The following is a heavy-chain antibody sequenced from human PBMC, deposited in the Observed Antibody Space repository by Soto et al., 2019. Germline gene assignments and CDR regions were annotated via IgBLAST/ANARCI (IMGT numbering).Heavy chain of an antibody. V-gene: IGHV1-58*01. CDR1: GFTFTSSA. D-gene: IGHD1-26*01. CDR2: IVVGTGNT. J-gene: IGHJ3*02. CDR3: APAQVGATAFDI. Sequence: SVKVSCKASGFTFTSSAVQWVRQARGQRLEWIGWIVVGTGNTNYAQKFQERVTITRDMSTSTAYMELSSLRSEDTAVYYCAPAQVGATAFDIWGQGTMVTVSS.